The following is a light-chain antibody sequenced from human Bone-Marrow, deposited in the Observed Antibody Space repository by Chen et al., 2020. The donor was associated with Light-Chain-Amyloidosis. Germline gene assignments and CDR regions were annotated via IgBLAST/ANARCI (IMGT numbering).Light chain of an antibody. V-gene: IGLV2-23*02. CDR1: SSEVGSYDF. Sequence: ALTQPPSVSGSPGQSTTIPCTGPSSEVGSYDFVSWYQQHAGKAPKLMINEVTKRPSGVSNRCSGSKSGNTASLTISGLQAEDEADYYCCSYAGSPLYVFGTGTKVSVL. CDR2: EVT. J-gene: IGLJ1*01. CDR3: CSYAGSPLYV.